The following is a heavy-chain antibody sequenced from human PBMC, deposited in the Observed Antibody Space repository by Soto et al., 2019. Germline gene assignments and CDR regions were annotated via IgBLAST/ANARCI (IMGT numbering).Heavy chain of an antibody. CDR2: IYPADSDT. V-gene: IGHV5-51*01. Sequence: PGESLKISFKGSGYSFTNYWIGWVRQMPGKGLEWMGVIYPADSDTRYSPSFQGQVTFSADKSISTAYLQWTSLKASDTAMSYCARRDRVAMAGYDGFNIWGQGTMVTLSS. CDR3: ARRDRVAMAGYDGFNI. CDR1: GYSFTNYW. J-gene: IGHJ3*02. D-gene: IGHD6-19*01.